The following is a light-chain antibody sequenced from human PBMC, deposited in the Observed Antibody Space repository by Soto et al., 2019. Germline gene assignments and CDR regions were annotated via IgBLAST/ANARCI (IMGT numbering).Light chain of an antibody. CDR1: SSDIGSYEY. CDR2: DVS. J-gene: IGLJ2*01. V-gene: IGLV2-11*01. CDR3: CSYAGCYYHVV. Sequence: QSALTQPPSVSGSPGQSVTVSCAGTSSDIGSYEYVSWYQQHPGKAPKLIIYDVSQRPSGVPDRFSGSKSDNTASLTISGLQADDEADYFGCSYAGCYYHVVFGGGTKLTVL.